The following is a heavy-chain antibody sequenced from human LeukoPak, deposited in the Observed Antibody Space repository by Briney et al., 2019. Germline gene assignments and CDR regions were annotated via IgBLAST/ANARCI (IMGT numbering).Heavy chain of an antibody. V-gene: IGHV1-69*13. CDR3: ARDLESYKYSSGLDY. CDR1: GGTFSSYA. J-gene: IGHJ4*02. CDR2: IIPIFGTA. Sequence: SVKVSCKASGGTFSSYAISWVRQAPGQGLEWMGGIIPIFGTANYAQKFQGRVTITAEESTSTAYMELSSLRSEDTAVYYCARDLESYKYSSGLDYWGQGTLVTVSS. D-gene: IGHD6-19*01.